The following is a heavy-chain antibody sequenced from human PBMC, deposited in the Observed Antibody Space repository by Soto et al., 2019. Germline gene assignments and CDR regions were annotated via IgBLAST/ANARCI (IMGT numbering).Heavy chain of an antibody. CDR3: AAWARSSWFDY. V-gene: IGHV3-7*05. CDR1: GFTFSTYW. J-gene: IGHJ4*02. CDR2: IKQDGSEK. D-gene: IGHD6-13*01. Sequence: GVALRLSGAGSGFTFSTYWMSWGRQAPGKGLEWVANIKQDGSEKDYVDSVEGRFTISRDNAKSSLFLEMNSLRAEDTAVYYCAAWARSSWFDYWGQGTLVTVS.